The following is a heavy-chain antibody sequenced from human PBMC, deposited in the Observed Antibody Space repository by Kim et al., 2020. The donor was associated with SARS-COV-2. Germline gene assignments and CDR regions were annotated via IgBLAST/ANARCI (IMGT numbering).Heavy chain of an antibody. J-gene: IGHJ4*02. CDR1: GFTFSSYA. CDR3: AKDLTIVVVTAGFDY. V-gene: IGHV3-23*01. Sequence: GGSLRLSCEASGFTFSSYAMSWVRQAPGKGLEWVSAISGSGGSTYYADSVKGRFTISRDNSKNTLYLQMNSLRAEDTAVYYCAKDLTIVVVTAGFDYWGQGTLVTVSS. CDR2: ISGSGGST. D-gene: IGHD2-21*02.